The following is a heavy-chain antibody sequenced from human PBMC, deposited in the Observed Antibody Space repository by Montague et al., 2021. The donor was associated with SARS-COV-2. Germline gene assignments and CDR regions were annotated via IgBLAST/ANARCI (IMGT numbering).Heavy chain of an antibody. CDR2: IYITGTSQYNS. J-gene: IGHJ4*02. CDR1: GDSISSYF. CDR3: ATQEDPSGWIPGPFDF. V-gene: IGHV4-4*07. D-gene: IGHD6-19*01. Sequence: SETLSLTCTVSGDSISSYFWSWIRQPAGKGLEWIGRIYITGTSQYNSNYNPSLKSRVTMSVDTSKNHFSLKLTSVTAADTAVYYCATQEDPSGWIPGPFDFWGQGTLLSVSS.